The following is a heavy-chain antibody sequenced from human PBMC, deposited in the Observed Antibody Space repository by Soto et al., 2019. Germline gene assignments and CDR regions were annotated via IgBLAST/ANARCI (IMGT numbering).Heavy chain of an antibody. D-gene: IGHD2-2*02. CDR2: ISSSSSYI. CDR1: GFTFSSYS. Sequence: GGSLRLSCAASGFTFSSYSMNWVRQAPGNXLEWVSSISSSSSYIYYADSVKGRFTISRDNAKNSLYLQMNSLRAEDTAVYYCAREEYRSSTSCYTMENYYYYYGMDVWGQGTTVTVSS. CDR3: AREEYRSSTSCYTMENYYYYYGMDV. V-gene: IGHV3-21*01. J-gene: IGHJ6*02.